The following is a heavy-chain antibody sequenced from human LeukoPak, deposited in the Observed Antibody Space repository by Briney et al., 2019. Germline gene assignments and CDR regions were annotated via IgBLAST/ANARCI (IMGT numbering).Heavy chain of an antibody. CDR1: GFTFSSYA. V-gene: IGHV3-30*04. Sequence: PGRSLRLSCAASGFTFSSYAMHWVRQAPGKGLEWVAVISYDGSNKYYADSVKGRFTISGDNSKDTLYLQMNSLRAEDTAVYYCARDMREQQWLVRIKLPDYWGQGTLVTVSS. CDR2: ISYDGSNK. CDR3: ARDMREQQWLVRIKLPDY. J-gene: IGHJ4*02. D-gene: IGHD6-19*01.